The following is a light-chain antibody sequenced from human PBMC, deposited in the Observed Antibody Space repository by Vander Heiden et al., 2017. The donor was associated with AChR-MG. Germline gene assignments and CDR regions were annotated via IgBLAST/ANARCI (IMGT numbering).Light chain of an antibody. CDR2: DAS. Sequence: EIVLTQSPATLSLSPGERATLSCRASQSVSKFLVWYQQKPGQAPRLLIYDASNRATGIPARFNGSGSGADFTLTISSLEPEDFAVYYCQQRSDWPLTFGGGTRVEIK. J-gene: IGKJ4*01. CDR3: QQRSDWPLT. CDR1: QSVSKF. V-gene: IGKV3-11*01.